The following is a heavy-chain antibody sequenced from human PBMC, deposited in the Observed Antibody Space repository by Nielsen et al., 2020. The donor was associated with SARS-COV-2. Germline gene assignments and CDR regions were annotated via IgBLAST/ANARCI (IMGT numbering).Heavy chain of an antibody. D-gene: IGHD3-3*01. V-gene: IGHV4-31*02. CDR2: IYYSGST. Sequence: WTRQPPGKGLEWIGYIYYSGSTYYNPSLKSRVTISVDTSKNQFSLKLSSVTAADTAVYYCARDEGTWADGYYIGGGVVDYWGQGTLVTSPQ. J-gene: IGHJ4*02. CDR3: ARDEGTWADGYYIGGGVVDY.